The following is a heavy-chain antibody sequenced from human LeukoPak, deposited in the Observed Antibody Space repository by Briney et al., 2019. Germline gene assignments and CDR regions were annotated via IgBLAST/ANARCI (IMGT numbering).Heavy chain of an antibody. J-gene: IGHJ4*02. CDR2: ISGSGGST. V-gene: IGHV3-23*01. D-gene: IGHD6-13*01. Sequence: PGGSLRLSCAASGFTFRNYAMSWVRQAPGKGLEWVSAISGSGGSTYYADSVKGRFTISRDNSKNTLYLQMNSLRAEDTAVYYCAKTHLAAAGTGEDYWGQGTLVTVSS. CDR3: AKTHLAAAGTGEDY. CDR1: GFTFRNYA.